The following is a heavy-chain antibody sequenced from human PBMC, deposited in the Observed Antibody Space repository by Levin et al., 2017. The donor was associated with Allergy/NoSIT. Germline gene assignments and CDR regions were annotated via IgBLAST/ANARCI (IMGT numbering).Heavy chain of an antibody. CDR3: AKDRGTHFDY. J-gene: IGHJ4*02. Sequence: TGGSLRLSCAASGFTFSSYGMHWVRQAPGKGLEWVAVISYDGSNKYYADSVKGRFTISRDNSKNTLYLQMNSLRAEDTAVYYCAKDRGTHFDYWGQGTLVTVSS. CDR2: ISYDGSNK. CDR1: GFTFSSYG. D-gene: IGHD3-10*01. V-gene: IGHV3-30*18.